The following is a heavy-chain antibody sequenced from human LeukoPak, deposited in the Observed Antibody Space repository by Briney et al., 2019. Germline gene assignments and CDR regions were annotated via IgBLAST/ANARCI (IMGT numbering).Heavy chain of an antibody. J-gene: IGHJ4*02. Sequence: SETLSLTCSVSGASMSSYYWSWIRQPAGEGLEYIGYISDTGSTNYNPSLMSRVTISVDTSKSQFSLNLKSVTAADTAVYYCARDIYSSSWTAPYYWGQGTLVTVSS. CDR2: ISDTGST. CDR3: ARDIYSSSWTAPYY. CDR1: GASMSSYY. D-gene: IGHD6-13*01. V-gene: IGHV4-59*01.